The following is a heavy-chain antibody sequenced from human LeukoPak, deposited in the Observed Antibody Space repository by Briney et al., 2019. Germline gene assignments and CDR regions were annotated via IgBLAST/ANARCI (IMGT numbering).Heavy chain of an antibody. V-gene: IGHV3-30*02. CDR1: GFTFSSYG. CDR2: IRYDGSNK. D-gene: IGHD2-2*02. CDR3: AILRGDCSSTSCYTFYYSDY. Sequence: GGSLRLSCAASGFTFSSYGMHWVRQAPGKGLEWVAFIRYDGSNKYYADSVKGRFTISRDNSKNTLYLQMNSLRAEDTAVYYCAILRGDCSSTSCYTFYYSDYWGQGTLVTVSS. J-gene: IGHJ4*02.